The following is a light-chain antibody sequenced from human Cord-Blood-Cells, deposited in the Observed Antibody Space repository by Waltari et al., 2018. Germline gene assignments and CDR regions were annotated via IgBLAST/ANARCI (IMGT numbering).Light chain of an antibody. CDR3: QQSYSTLYS. Sequence: DIQMTQSPSSLSASVGDRVTITCRASQSISSYLNWYQQKPGKAPKLLIYAASSLQSGVPSRLSGSGSGTDFTITINSLQPEDFATYYCQQSYSTLYSFGQGTKLEIK. CDR2: AAS. V-gene: IGKV1-39*01. J-gene: IGKJ2*03. CDR1: QSISSY.